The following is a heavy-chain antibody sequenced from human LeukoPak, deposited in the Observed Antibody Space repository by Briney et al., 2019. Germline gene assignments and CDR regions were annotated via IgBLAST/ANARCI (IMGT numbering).Heavy chain of an antibody. Sequence: SETLSLTCTVSGGSISSYYWSWIRQPPGKGLEWIGYIYYSGSTNYNPSLKSRVTISVGTSKNQFSLKLRSVTAADTAVYYCARGGPPVTIFGVVISWFDPWGQGTLVTVSS. CDR1: GGSISSYY. CDR2: IYYSGST. D-gene: IGHD3-3*01. J-gene: IGHJ5*02. V-gene: IGHV4-59*01. CDR3: ARGGPPVTIFGVVISWFDP.